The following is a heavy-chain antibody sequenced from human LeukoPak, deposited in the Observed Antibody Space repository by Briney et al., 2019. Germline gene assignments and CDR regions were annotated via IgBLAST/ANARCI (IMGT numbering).Heavy chain of an antibody. CDR3: ARKGYCTSSRCHYGMDV. CDR1: GYSFTSYW. V-gene: IGHV5-51*01. CDR2: IYPGDSDI. Sequence: GESLKISCKGFGYSFTSYWIAWVRPMPGKGLEWMGIIYPGDSDIRYGPSFQGQVTISADKSENTAYLQWSSLKASDTAIYYCARKGYCTSSRCHYGMDVWGQGTTVTVSS. J-gene: IGHJ6*02. D-gene: IGHD2-2*01.